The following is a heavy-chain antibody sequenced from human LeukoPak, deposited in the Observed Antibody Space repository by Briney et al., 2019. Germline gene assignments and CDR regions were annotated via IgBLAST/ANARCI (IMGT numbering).Heavy chain of an antibody. Sequence: GGSLRLSCVASGFSFITYAMSWVRQAPGKGLEWVSAISGSAGSTNYADSVKGRFTISRDNSKNTLYLQMNSLRAEDTAVYYCVKSSSGGVYYYSMDFWGKGTTVTVSS. V-gene: IGHV3-23*01. J-gene: IGHJ6*03. CDR2: ISGSAGST. CDR1: GFSFITYA. CDR3: VKSSSGGVYYYSMDF. D-gene: IGHD2-8*02.